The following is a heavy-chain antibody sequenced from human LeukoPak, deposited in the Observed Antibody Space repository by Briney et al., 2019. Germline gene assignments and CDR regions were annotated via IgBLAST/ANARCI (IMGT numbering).Heavy chain of an antibody. CDR2: IYNGDYT. CDR3: ARVGSYSNYGFGDY. CDR1: GFTVSTNY. J-gene: IGHJ4*02. Sequence: GRSLRLSCAASGFTVSTNYMSWVSQAPGKGLDWVSVIYNGDYTYYADSVKGRFTISKHNSKNTVFLQLNSLRAEDTAVYYCARVGSYSNYGFGDYWGQGTLVTVSS. V-gene: IGHV3-53*04. D-gene: IGHD4-11*01.